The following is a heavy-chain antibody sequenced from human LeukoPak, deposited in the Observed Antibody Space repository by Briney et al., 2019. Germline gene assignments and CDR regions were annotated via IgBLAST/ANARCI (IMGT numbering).Heavy chain of an antibody. J-gene: IGHJ4*02. CDR1: GGSISSGDYF. D-gene: IGHD5-18*01. CDR3: ARVGYGYYVDY. CDR2: IYYSGSA. Sequence: SQTLSLTCTVSGGSISSGDYFWSWIRQPPGKGLEWIGYIYYSGSAYYNPSLKSRVTISVDTSKNQFSLKLSPVTAADTAVYYCARVGYGYYVDYWGQGTLVTVSS. V-gene: IGHV4-30-4*08.